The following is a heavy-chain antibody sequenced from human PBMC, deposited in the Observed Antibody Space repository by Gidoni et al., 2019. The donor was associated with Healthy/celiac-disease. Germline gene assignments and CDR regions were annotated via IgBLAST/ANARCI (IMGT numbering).Heavy chain of an antibody. D-gene: IGHD3-22*01. J-gene: IGHJ4*02. CDR3: ARARPTRITMIVVVIPDYFDY. CDR2: IYYSVST. V-gene: IGHV4-31*03. CDR1: GGSISRGGYS. Sequence: QVQLQESGPGLAKPSQTLSLTCTVSGGSISRGGYSWSWIRQHPGKGLEWIGYIYYSVSTYYNPSLKSRVTISVDTSKNQFSLKLSSVTAADTAVYYCARARPTRITMIVVVIPDYFDYWGQGTLVTVSS.